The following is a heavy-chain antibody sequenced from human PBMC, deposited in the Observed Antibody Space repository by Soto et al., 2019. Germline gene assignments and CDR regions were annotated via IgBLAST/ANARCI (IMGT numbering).Heavy chain of an antibody. CDR2: ISAYNGNT. CDR1: GYTFTSYG. D-gene: IGHD3-3*01. V-gene: IGHV1-18*01. J-gene: IGHJ6*03. CDR3: ASGVSRPDLEWLPRGVADYYMDV. Sequence: QVQLVQSGAEVKKPGASVKVSCKASGYTFTSYGISWVRQAPGQGLEWMGWISAYNGNTNYAQKLQGRVTMTTDTSTSTAYMELRSLRSDDPAVYYCASGVSRPDLEWLPRGVADYYMDVWGKGTTVTVSS.